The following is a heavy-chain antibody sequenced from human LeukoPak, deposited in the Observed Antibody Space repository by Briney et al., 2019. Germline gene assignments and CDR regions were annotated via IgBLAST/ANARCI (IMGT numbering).Heavy chain of an antibody. J-gene: IGHJ4*02. CDR2: LRGDGET. CDR3: AKASWVSSADAVL. CDR1: GFIFRDYA. D-gene: IGHD3-16*01. V-gene: IGHV3-23*01. Sequence: GGSLRLSCVAPGFIFRDYAMSWVRQTPAGGLEWVSSLRGDGETFYTDSVKGRFTLSRDHSRNTVYLQLSNLRVEDTAVYYCAKASWVSSADAVLWGQGTLVTVS.